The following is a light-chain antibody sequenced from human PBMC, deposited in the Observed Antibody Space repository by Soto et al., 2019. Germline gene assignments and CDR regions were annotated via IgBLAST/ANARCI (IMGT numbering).Light chain of an antibody. CDR3: EQHDDYSHAT. Sequence: DIQLTHSPSTLSASVGDRVTISCRASQDISSFLAWYQHKPGKAPKLLIYDASTLQTGVPSRFRGSGFGTEFTLTISGLQPDDFATYFCEQHDDYSHATFGQGTK. CDR1: QDISSF. CDR2: DAS. J-gene: IGKJ2*01. V-gene: IGKV1-5*01.